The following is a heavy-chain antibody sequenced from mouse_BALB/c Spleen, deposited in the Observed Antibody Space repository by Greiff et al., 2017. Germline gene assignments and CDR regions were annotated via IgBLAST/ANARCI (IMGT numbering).Heavy chain of an antibody. CDR2: FYPGSGNT. V-gene: IGHV1-77*01. J-gene: IGHJ3*01. Sequence: QVQLQQSGAELARPGASVKLSCKASGYTFTDYYINWVKQRTGQGLEWIGEFYPGSGNTYYNEKFKGKATLTADKSSSTAYMKHSSLTSEDSAVYFCARSRIIAARFAYWGEGTLVTVSA. CDR3: ARSRIIAARFAY. D-gene: IGHD1-1*01. CDR1: GYTFTDYY.